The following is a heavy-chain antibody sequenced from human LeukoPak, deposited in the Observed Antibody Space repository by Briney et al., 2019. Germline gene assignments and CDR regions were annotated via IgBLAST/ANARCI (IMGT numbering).Heavy chain of an antibody. CDR1: GVTFSSHA. CDR3: AIFSSSSGWFDP. J-gene: IGHJ5*02. V-gene: IGHV3-23*01. Sequence: PGGSLRLSCAASGVTFSSHAMSWVRQAPGKGLEWVSASNGSGGSTYYADSVKGRFTISRDNSKNTLYLLMNSLRAEDTAVYYCAIFSSSSGWFDPWGQGTLVTVSS. CDR2: SNGSGGST. D-gene: IGHD6-6*01.